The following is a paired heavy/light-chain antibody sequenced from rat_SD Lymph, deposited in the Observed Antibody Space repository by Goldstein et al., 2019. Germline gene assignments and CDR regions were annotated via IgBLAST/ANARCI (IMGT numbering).Light chain of an antibody. Sequence: DIQMTQSPSSLPASLGERVTISCRASQGISNNLNWYQQKPDGTIKPLIYYTSNLQSGVPSRFSGSGSGTDYSLTISSLEPEDFAMYYCQQDASFPLTFGSGTKLEIK. CDR2: YTS. CDR3: QQDASFPLT. J-gene: IGKJ5*01. CDR1: QGISNN. V-gene: IGKV10S9*01.
Heavy chain of an antibody. CDR2: ISSGSSYI. D-gene: IGHD1-5*01. Sequence: EVQLVESGGGLVQPGRSLKLSCVASGFTFSNYGMNWIRQAPGKGLEWVAYISSGSSYIYYAETVKGRFTISRDNAKNTLYLQMTSLRSEDTALYYCARRGTTLFDYWGQGVMVTVSS. V-gene: IGHV5-34*01. CDR3: ARRGTTLFDY. J-gene: IGHJ2*01. CDR1: GFTFSNYG.